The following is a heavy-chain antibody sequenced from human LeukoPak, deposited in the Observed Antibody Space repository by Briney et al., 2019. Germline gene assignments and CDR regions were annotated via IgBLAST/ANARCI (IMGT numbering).Heavy chain of an antibody. J-gene: IGHJ4*02. CDR2: ISSSGSTI. CDR3: AGQRDYYDSSGYNY. Sequence: GGSLRLSCTASGFTFSTYSMNWVRQAPGKGLEWVSYISSSGSTIYYADSVKGRFTISRDNAKNSLYLQMNSLRAEDTAVYYCAGQRDYYDSSGYNYWGQGTLVTVSS. D-gene: IGHD3-22*01. CDR1: GFTFSTYS. V-gene: IGHV3-48*04.